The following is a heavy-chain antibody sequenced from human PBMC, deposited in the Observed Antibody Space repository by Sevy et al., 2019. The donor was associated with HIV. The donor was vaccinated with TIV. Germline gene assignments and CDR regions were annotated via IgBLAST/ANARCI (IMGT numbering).Heavy chain of an antibody. CDR1: GGSISSSNW. Sequence: SETLSLTCAVSGGSISSSNWWSWVRQPPGKGLEWIGEIYHSGSTNYNPSLKSRVTISVDKSKNQFSLKLSPVTAADTAVYYCARTYYDFWSGYRPPHYYYYGMDVWGQGTTVTVSS. J-gene: IGHJ6*02. D-gene: IGHD3-3*01. V-gene: IGHV4-4*02. CDR2: IYHSGST. CDR3: ARTYYDFWSGYRPPHYYYYGMDV.